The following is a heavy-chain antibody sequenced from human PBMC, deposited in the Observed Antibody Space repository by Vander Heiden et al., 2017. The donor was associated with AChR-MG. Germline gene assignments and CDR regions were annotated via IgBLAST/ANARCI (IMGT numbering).Heavy chain of an antibody. J-gene: IGHJ5*02. CDR1: GGTFSSYT. V-gene: IGHV1-69*02. D-gene: IGHD2-2*01. CDR3: ARNPHCSSTSCYNWFDP. Sequence: QVQLVHSGAEVQKPGSSVKVSCTASGGTFSSYTTSWVRQAPGQGLEWLGRIIPILGIANYAQKFQGRVTITADKSTSTAYMELSSLRSEDTAVYYCARNPHCSSTSCYNWFDPWGQGTLVTVSS. CDR2: IIPILGIA.